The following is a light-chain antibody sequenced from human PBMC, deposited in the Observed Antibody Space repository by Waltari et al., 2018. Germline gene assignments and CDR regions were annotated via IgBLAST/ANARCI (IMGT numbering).Light chain of an antibody. J-gene: IGLJ3*02. V-gene: IGLV2-14*01. CDR3: NSYTGSNSWV. Sequence: QSALTQPASVSGSPGQSITISCTGTNSDIGFYNYVSWYRQYPGKAPKLIIYDVSERPSGVSSRFSASKSGNTASLTISGLQADDEADYYCNSYTGSNSWVFGGGTK. CDR1: NSDIGFYNY. CDR2: DVS.